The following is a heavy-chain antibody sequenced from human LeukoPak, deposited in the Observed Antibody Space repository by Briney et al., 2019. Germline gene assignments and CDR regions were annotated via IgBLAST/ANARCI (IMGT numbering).Heavy chain of an antibody. J-gene: IGHJ4*02. V-gene: IGHV1-46*01. CDR1: GYTFTSYY. CDR3: ARDSSGITLVRGVICY. D-gene: IGHD3-10*01. CDR2: INPSRGST. Sequence: ASVKVSCKASGYTFTSYYMHWVRQAPGQGLEWMGIINPSRGSTSYAQKFQGRVTMTRDTSTSTVYMELSSLRSEDTAVYYCARDSSGITLVRGVICYWGQGTLVTVSS.